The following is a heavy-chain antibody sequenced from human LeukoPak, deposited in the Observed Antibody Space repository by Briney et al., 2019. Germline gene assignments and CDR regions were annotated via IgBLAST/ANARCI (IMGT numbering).Heavy chain of an antibody. J-gene: IGHJ4*02. CDR2: ITGTGGNT. CDR1: GFTFNSYA. Sequence: GGSLRLSCAASGFTFNSYAMTWVRQAPGKGLEWVSGITGTGGNTYYADYVKGRFTISRDNSKNTLFLQMNSLRAEDTAVYYCARERYFDYWGQGTLVTVSS. V-gene: IGHV3-23*01. CDR3: ARERYFDY.